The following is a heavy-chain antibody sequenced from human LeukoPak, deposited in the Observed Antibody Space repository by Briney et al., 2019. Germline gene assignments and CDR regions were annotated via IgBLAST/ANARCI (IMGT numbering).Heavy chain of an antibody. CDR1: GGSFSGYY. CDR2: INHSGST. Sequence: SETLSLTCAVYGGSFSGYYWSWIRQPPGKGLEWIGEINHSGSTNYNPSLKSRVTISVDTSKNQFSLKLSSVTAADTAVYYCARGRAVAGTLCFDYWGQGTLVTVSS. J-gene: IGHJ4*02. V-gene: IGHV4-34*01. CDR3: ARGRAVAGTLCFDY. D-gene: IGHD6-19*01.